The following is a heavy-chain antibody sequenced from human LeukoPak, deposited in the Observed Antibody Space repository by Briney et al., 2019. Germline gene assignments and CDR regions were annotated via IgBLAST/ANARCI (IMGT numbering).Heavy chain of an antibody. CDR2: INTNTGNP. CDR1: GYTFTSYA. Sequence: ASVKVSCKASGYTFTSYAMNWVRQAPGQGLEWMGWINTNTGNPTYAQGFTGRFVFSLDTSVSTAYLQISSLTAEDTAVYYCARDYDILTGYYRVMDVWGKGTTVTVSS. CDR3: ARDYDILTGYYRVMDV. D-gene: IGHD3-9*01. J-gene: IGHJ6*03. V-gene: IGHV7-4-1*02.